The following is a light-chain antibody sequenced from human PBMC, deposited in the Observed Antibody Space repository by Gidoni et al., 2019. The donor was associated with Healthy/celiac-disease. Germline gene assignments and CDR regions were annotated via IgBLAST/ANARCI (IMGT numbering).Light chain of an antibody. V-gene: IGKV3-15*01. J-gene: IGKJ1*01. Sequence: EIVMTQSPATLSVSPGERSTLSCRASQSVSSNLAWYQQKPGQAPRLLIYGASTRATGIPARFSGSGSGTEFTLTISSLHSEDVAVYYCQQYNNWPQTFGQGTKVEIK. CDR3: QQYNNWPQT. CDR1: QSVSSN. CDR2: GAS.